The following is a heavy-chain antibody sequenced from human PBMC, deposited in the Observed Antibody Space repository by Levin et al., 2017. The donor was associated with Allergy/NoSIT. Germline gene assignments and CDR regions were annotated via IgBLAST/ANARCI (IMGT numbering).Heavy chain of an antibody. D-gene: IGHD6-13*01. CDR2: IYHSGST. V-gene: IGHV4-30-2*01. CDR3: ARDHIAAAGLGWFDP. Sequence: PSETLSLTCAVSGGSISSGGYSWSWIRQPPGKGLEWIGYIYHSGSTYYNPSLKSRVTISVDRSKNQFSLKLSSVTAADTAVYYCARDHIAAAGLGWFDPWGQGTLVTVSS. J-gene: IGHJ5*02. CDR1: GGSISSGGYS.